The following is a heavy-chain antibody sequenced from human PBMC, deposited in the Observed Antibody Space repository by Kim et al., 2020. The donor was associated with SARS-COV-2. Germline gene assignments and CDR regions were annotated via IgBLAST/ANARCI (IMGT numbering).Heavy chain of an antibody. CDR3: AREMATIIGPGHFDY. Sequence: SETLSLTCTVSGGSISSSSYYWGWIRQPPGKGLEWIGSIYYSGSTYYNPSLKSRVTISVDTSKNQFSLKLSSVTAADTAVYYCAREMATIIGPGHFDYWGQGTLVTVSS. J-gene: IGHJ4*02. CDR2: IYYSGST. V-gene: IGHV4-39*07. CDR1: GGSISSSSYY. D-gene: IGHD5-12*01.